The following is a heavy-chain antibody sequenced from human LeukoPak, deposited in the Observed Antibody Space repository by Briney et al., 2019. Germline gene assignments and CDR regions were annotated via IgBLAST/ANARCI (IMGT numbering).Heavy chain of an antibody. CDR2: GDYSGGT. Sequence: SETLSLTCTVSGDSFTSVTDYWAWIRQPPGKGLEWIASGDYSGGTYYNPSLESRVAISADMSKNQISLKLTSVTGADTAVYYCARGMGGVVPAAMGRRNYYYYMDVWGKGTTVTVSS. CDR3: ARGMGGVVPAAMGRRNYYYYMDV. V-gene: IGHV4-39*07. D-gene: IGHD2-2*01. J-gene: IGHJ6*03. CDR1: GDSFTSVTDY.